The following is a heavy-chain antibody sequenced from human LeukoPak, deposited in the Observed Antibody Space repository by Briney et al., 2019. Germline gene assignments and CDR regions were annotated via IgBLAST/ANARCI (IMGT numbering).Heavy chain of an antibody. CDR1: GFTFSSYA. Sequence: GGSLRLSCSASGFTFSSYAMHWVRQAPGKGLESVSGINDNGGRTHYGDSVKGRFTISRDDSKNTLYLQMSTLRAEDTAVYYCVKDVSGSYTFDYWGQGTLVTVSS. CDR3: VKDVSGSYTFDY. V-gene: IGHV3-64D*09. D-gene: IGHD1-26*01. J-gene: IGHJ4*02. CDR2: INDNGGRT.